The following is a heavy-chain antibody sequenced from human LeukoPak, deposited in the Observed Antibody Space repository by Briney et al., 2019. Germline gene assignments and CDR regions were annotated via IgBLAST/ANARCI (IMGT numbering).Heavy chain of an antibody. V-gene: IGHV3-7*01. Sequence: GGSLRLSCAASGFTFSSYAMSWVRQAPGKGLEWVANIKQDGSEKSYVDSVKGRFTISRDNAKNSLFLQMNSPRPEDTAVYYCARDQGYSNIWGQGTLVTVSS. CDR1: GFTFSSYA. CDR3: ARDQGYSNI. CDR2: IKQDGSEK. D-gene: IGHD6-13*01. J-gene: IGHJ4*02.